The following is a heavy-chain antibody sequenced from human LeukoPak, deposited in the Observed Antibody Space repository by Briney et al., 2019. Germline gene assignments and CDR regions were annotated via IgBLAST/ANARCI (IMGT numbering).Heavy chain of an antibody. CDR3: ASMYSSSWYWFDP. J-gene: IGHJ5*02. CDR2: IYYSGST. D-gene: IGHD6-13*01. V-gene: IGHV4-59*08. Sequence: SETLSLTCTVSGGSISSYYWSWIRQPPGKGLEWIGYIYYSGSTNYNPSLKRRVTISVDTSKNQFSLKLSSVTAADTAVYYCASMYSSSWYWFDPWGQGTLVTVSS. CDR1: GGSISSYY.